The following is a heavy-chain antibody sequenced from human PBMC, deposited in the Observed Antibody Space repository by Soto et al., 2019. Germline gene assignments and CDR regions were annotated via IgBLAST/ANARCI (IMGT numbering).Heavy chain of an antibody. CDR2: IRSKAYGGTT. CDR3: TRVFCSRFGELSLCYYYGMDV. D-gene: IGHD3-10*01. Sequence: PGGSLRLSCTASGFTFGDYAMSWFRQAPGKGLEWVGFIRSKAYGGTTEYAASVKGRFTISRDDSKSIAYLQMNSLKTEDTAVYYCTRVFCSRFGELSLCYYYGMDVWGQGTTVTVSS. J-gene: IGHJ6*02. CDR1: GFTFGDYA. V-gene: IGHV3-49*03.